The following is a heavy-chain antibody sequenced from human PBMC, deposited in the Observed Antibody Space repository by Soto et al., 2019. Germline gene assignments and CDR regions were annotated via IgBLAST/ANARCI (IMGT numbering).Heavy chain of an antibody. J-gene: IGHJ5*02. D-gene: IGHD3-10*01. CDR1: GFTFSSYA. Sequence: GGSLRLSCAASGFTFSSYAMHWVRQAPGKGLEYVSAISSNGGSTYYANSVKGRFTISRDNSKNTLYLQMGSLRAEDMAVYYCARDPYGSGSFNNWFDPWGQGTLVTVSS. CDR2: ISSNGGST. V-gene: IGHV3-64*01. CDR3: ARDPYGSGSFNNWFDP.